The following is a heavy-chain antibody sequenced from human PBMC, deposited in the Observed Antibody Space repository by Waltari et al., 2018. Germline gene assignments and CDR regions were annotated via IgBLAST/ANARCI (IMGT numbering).Heavy chain of an antibody. CDR1: GFTSVTHA. J-gene: IGHJ1*01. Sequence: EVQLLESGGGLVQPGGSLRLSCQASGFTSVTHAVNWVRQAPGKGLGGVPSISVREATYYADSVKGRYTISRDYSDNTVYLQMDSLRADDTAVYFWAKPFYNWDDPLHSWGQGTPVTVSS. V-gene: IGHV3-23*01. D-gene: IGHD1-20*01. CDR3: AKPFYNWDDPLHS. CDR2: ISVREAT.